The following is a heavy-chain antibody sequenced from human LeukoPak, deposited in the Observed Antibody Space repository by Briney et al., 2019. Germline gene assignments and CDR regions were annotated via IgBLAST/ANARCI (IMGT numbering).Heavy chain of an antibody. CDR1: GYTFTVSY. Sequence: ASVNVSCKASGYTFTVSYIHWVRPAPGQGLEWMGWIDPKSGRTRFAQQFQGRVTMTRDTSISTAYMELSRLRSGDTAVYYCARSLDGWYSYFDSWGQGTLVTVSS. CDR2: IDPKSGRT. CDR3: ARSLDGWYSYFDS. D-gene: IGHD6-19*01. V-gene: IGHV1-2*02. J-gene: IGHJ4*02.